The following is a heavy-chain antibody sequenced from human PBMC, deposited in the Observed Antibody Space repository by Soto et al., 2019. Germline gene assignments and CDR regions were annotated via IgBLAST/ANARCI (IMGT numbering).Heavy chain of an antibody. V-gene: IGHV3-48*02. D-gene: IGHD6-6*01. CDR3: SRLYSTSSVTRWFDP. CDR2: ISASGDAI. Sequence: EVQLVESGGGLVQPGGSLRLSCASSCFTFSTYSINWVRQAPGKGLVRISFISASGDAIYYADSVRGRFSITRDNAESSLYLLVTSRGDEHTALNYCSRLYSTSSVTRWFDPWGQGTLVTVSS. CDR1: CFTFSTYS. J-gene: IGHJ5*02.